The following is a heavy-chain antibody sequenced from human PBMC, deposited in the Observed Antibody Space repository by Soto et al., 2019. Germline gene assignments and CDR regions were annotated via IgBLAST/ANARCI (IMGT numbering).Heavy chain of an antibody. CDR1: GGSISSYY. CDR2: TYYRSKWYN. D-gene: IGHD2-15*01. Sequence: PSETLSLTCTVSGGSISSYYWSWIRQSPSRGLEWLGRTYYRSKWYNDYAVSVKSRITINPDTSKNQFSLQLNSVTPEDTAVYYCAREDIVVVVAATERDAFDIWGQGTMVTVSS. J-gene: IGHJ3*02. V-gene: IGHV6-1*01. CDR3: AREDIVVVVAATERDAFDI.